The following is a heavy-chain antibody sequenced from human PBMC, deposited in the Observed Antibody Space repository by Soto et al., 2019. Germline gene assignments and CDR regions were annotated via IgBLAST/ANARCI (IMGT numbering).Heavy chain of an antibody. CDR1: GFTFSSYA. D-gene: IGHD3-10*01. Sequence: LRLSCAASGFTFSSYAMSWVRQAPGKGLEWVSAISGSGGSTYYADSVKGRFTISRDNSKNTLYLQMNSLRAEDTAVYYCAKDLLWFGELSPFDYWGQGTLVPVSS. V-gene: IGHV3-23*01. CDR2: ISGSGGST. J-gene: IGHJ4*02. CDR3: AKDLLWFGELSPFDY.